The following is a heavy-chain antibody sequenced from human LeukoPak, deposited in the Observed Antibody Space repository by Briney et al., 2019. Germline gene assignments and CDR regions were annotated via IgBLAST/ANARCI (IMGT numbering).Heavy chain of an antibody. Sequence: GRSLRLSCAASGFTFDDYAMHWVRQAPGKGLEWVSGISWNSGSIGYADSVKGRFTISRDNSKNTLYLQMNSLRAEDTAVYYCALREATALDYWGQGTLVTVSS. J-gene: IGHJ4*02. V-gene: IGHV3-9*01. CDR1: GFTFDDYA. D-gene: IGHD5-12*01. CDR2: ISWNSGSI. CDR3: ALREATALDY.